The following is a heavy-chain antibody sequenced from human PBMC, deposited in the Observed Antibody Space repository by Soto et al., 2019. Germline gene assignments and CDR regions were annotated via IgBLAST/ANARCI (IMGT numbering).Heavy chain of an antibody. V-gene: IGHV5-51*01. J-gene: IGHJ6*02. CDR2: IYPGDSDT. CDR3: ARTRSFTLGFYYDGMDV. Sequence: GESLKISCQGSGYSFASYWIGWVRQMPGQALEWMGIIYPGDSDTRYSPSFQGQVTISADKSLRTAYLQWTSLKASDTALYYCARTRSFTLGFYYDGMDVWGQGTTVTVSS. CDR1: GYSFASYW. D-gene: IGHD6-6*01.